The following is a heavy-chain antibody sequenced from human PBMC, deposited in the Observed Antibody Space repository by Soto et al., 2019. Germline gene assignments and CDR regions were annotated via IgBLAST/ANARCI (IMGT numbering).Heavy chain of an antibody. V-gene: IGHV3-15*01. D-gene: IGHD1-1*01. CDR1: GFAFSQAY. Sequence: EVQLVESGGGLVEPGGSLTLSCAASGFAFSQAYLAWVRQAPGKGLEWVGHIIRTNEGGTTDYAAPVKGRFTISRDDSKNTLYLRLTSLNTEDTAVYYCVNENWYYSNYWGQGALVTVSS. J-gene: IGHJ4*02. CDR3: VNENWYYSNY. CDR2: IIRTNEGGTT.